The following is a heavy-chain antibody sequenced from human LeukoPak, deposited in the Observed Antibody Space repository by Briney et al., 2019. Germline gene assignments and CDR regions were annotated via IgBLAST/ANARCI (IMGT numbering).Heavy chain of an antibody. CDR3: ATRSGWYQPDY. V-gene: IGHV4-39*01. Sequence: SETLSLTCTVSGGSISSSSYYWGWIRQPRGKGLEWIGSIYYSGSTYYNPSLKSRVTISVDTSKNQFSLKPSSVTAADTAVYYCATRSGWYQPDYWGQGTLVTVSS. CDR2: IYYSGST. J-gene: IGHJ4*02. CDR1: GGSISSSSYY. D-gene: IGHD6-19*01.